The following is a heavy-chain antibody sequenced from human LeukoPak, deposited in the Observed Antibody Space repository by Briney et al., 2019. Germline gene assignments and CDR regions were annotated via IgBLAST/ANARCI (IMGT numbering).Heavy chain of an antibody. CDR1: GFTFNNYW. V-gene: IGHV3-7*01. Sequence: PGGSLRLSCAVSGFTFNNYWMTWVRQVPGKGLKWVANIKQDGTENYYVDSVNGRFAISRDNAKNSLYLLMNSLRGEDTAVYYCARVQLERDRSRYRSFDYCGQGTLVTVSS. CDR2: IKQDGTEN. D-gene: IGHD3-22*01. J-gene: IGHJ4*02. CDR3: ARVQLERDRSRYRSFDY.